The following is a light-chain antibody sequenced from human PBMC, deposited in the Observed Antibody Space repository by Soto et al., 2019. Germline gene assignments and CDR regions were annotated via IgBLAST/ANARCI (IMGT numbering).Light chain of an antibody. V-gene: IGKV3-20*01. CDR2: GAS. Sequence: ESVLTQSPGTLSLSPGERATLSCRASQRVTNDYLAWYQQKPGQAPRILIYGASNRPAGVPERFIGSGSGTDFTLTIGRLEPEDFAVYYCQHYGRFYVYSFGQGTRLEI. CDR3: QHYGRFYVYS. CDR1: QRVTNDY. J-gene: IGKJ2*03.